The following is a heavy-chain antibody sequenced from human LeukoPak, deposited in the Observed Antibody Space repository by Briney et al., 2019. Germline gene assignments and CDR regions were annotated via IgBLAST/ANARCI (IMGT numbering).Heavy chain of an antibody. V-gene: IGHV3-48*03. CDR3: ARRGGAATQYGIYNWFDP. CDR1: GFTFSSYE. Sequence: GGSLRLSCAASGFTFSSYEMNWVRQAPGKGLEWVSYISSSGSTIYYADSVKGRFTISRDNAKNSLYLQMNSLRAEDTAVYYCARRGGAATQYGIYNWFDPWGQGTLVTVSS. CDR2: ISSSGSTI. J-gene: IGHJ5*02. D-gene: IGHD2-15*01.